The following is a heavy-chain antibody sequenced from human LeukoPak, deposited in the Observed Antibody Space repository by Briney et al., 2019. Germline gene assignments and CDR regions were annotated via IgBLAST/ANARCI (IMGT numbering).Heavy chain of an antibody. Sequence: ASVKVSCKASGYTFTSYYMHWVRQAPGQGLEWMGWINPNSGGTDYAQKFQGRVTITRNTSISTAYMELSSLRSEDTAVYYCARGIFGELYSSLGFWGQGTLVTVSP. V-gene: IGHV1-8*03. CDR2: INPNSGGT. CDR1: GYTFTSYY. D-gene: IGHD3-10*01. J-gene: IGHJ4*02. CDR3: ARGIFGELYSSLGF.